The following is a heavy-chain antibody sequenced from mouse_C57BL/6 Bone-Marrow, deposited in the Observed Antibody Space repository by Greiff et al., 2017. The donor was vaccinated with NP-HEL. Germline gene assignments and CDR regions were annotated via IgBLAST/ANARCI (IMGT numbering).Heavy chain of an antibody. Sequence: QVQLQQPGTELVKPGASVKLSCKASGYTFTSYWMHWVKQRPGQGLEWIGNINPSNGGTNYNEKFKSKATLTVDNSSSTVYMQLSSLTSADSAVCDCARFCDDHCAYWGQGTLVTVSA. CDR1: GYTFTSYW. CDR3: ARFCDDHCAY. D-gene: IGHD2-3*01. J-gene: IGHJ3*01. CDR2: INPSNGGT. V-gene: IGHV1-53*01.